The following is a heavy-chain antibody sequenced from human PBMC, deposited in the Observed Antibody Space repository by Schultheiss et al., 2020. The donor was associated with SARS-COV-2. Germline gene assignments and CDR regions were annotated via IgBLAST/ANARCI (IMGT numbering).Heavy chain of an antibody. D-gene: IGHD4-11*01. CDR1: GFTFSSYA. Sequence: GGSLRLYCAASGFTFSSYAMSWVRQAPGKGLEWVSSISSSSSYIYYADSVKGRFTISRDNSKNTLYLQMNSLRAEDTAVYYCAKAFDYSNYGWFDPWGQGTLVTVSS. CDR2: ISSSSSYI. CDR3: AKAFDYSNYGWFDP. J-gene: IGHJ5*02. V-gene: IGHV3-21*04.